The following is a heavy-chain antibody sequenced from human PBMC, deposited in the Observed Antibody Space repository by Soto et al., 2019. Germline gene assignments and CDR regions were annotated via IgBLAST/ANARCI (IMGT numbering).Heavy chain of an antibody. Sequence: SGPALVNATQTLTLTCTFSGFSLSTSGVRVSWIRQPPGKALEWLARIDWDDDKFYSTSLKTRLTISKDTSKNQVVLTMTNMDPVDTATYYCARMQALYGMDVWGEGPTMTF. CDR2: IDWDDDK. CDR1: GFSLSTSGVR. J-gene: IGHJ6*02. V-gene: IGHV2-70*04. CDR3: ARMQALYGMDV.